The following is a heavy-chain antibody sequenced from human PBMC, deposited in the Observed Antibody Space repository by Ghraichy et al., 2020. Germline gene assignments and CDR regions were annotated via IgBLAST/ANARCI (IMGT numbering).Heavy chain of an antibody. CDR2: IHYSGST. J-gene: IGHJ5*02. Sequence: SRTLSLTCTVSGDSISSSSYYWGWIRQPPGKGLEWIASIHYSGSTYHNPSLKSRVTISVDTSKNQFSLKLSFVTAADTAVYYCARHKGYCYSSSSCYTDWFDPWGQGTLVTVSS. CDR1: GDSISSSSYY. CDR3: ARHKGYCYSSSSCYTDWFDP. D-gene: IGHD2-2*01. V-gene: IGHV4-39*01.